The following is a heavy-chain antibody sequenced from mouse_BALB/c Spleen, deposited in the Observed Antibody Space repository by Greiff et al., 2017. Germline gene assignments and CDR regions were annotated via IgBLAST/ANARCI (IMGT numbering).Heavy chain of an antibody. CDR3: ARWSGKGSTAWFAY. V-gene: IGHV1-14*01. CDR2: INPYNDGT. D-gene: IGHD2-1*01. J-gene: IGHJ3*01. Sequence: VQLQQSGPELVKPGASVKMSCKASGYTFTSYVMHWVKQKPGQGLEWIGYINPYNDGTKYNEKFKGKATLTSDKSSSTAYMELSSLTSEDSAVYYCARWSGKGSTAWFAYWGQGTLVTVSA. CDR1: GYTFTSYV.